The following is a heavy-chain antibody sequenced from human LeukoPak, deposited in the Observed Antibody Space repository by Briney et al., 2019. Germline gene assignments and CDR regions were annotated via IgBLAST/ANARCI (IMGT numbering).Heavy chain of an antibody. CDR3: ARVAWFGELMWYYYYYMDV. V-gene: IGHV4-39*07. CDR1: GGSISSSSYY. Sequence: SETLSLTCTVSGGSISSSSYYWGWIRQPPGKGLEWIGSIYYSGSTYYNPSLKSRVTISVDTSKNQFSLKLSSVTAADTAVYYCARVAWFGELMWYYYYYMDVWGKGTTVTVSS. J-gene: IGHJ6*03. CDR2: IYYSGST. D-gene: IGHD3-10*01.